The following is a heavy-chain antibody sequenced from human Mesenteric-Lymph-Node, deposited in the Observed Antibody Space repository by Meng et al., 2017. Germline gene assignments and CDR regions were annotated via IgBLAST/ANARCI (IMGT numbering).Heavy chain of an antibody. Sequence: QGHRCVSGPRMLKPSETLSLALTVSRGSNSSGGYYWRGNLQHPGKALECIGYIKYSGSTNYNPSLKSVVTRSVDTSKNQFSLKLSSVTAADMAVYYCARGAWITMVRGELGWFDPWGQGTLVTVSS. V-gene: IGHV4-31*01. J-gene: IGHJ5*02. CDR3: ARGAWITMVRGELGWFDP. D-gene: IGHD3-10*01. CDR1: RGSNSSGGYY. CDR2: IKYSGST.